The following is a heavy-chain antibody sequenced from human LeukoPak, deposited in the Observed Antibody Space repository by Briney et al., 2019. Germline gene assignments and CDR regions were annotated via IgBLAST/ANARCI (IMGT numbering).Heavy chain of an antibody. D-gene: IGHD5-12*01. CDR3: AKDRYGDYEAPFHYYMDA. CDR2: INPNSGVT. CDR1: GYTFTSYY. J-gene: IGHJ6*03. V-gene: IGHV1-2*02. Sequence: ASVKVSCKAFGYTFTSYYMHWVRQAPGQGLEWMGWINPNSGVTNYAQKLQGRVTITRDTSIDTAYMQLSRLRSDDTAVYYCAKDRYGDYEAPFHYYMDAWGRGTTVTVSS.